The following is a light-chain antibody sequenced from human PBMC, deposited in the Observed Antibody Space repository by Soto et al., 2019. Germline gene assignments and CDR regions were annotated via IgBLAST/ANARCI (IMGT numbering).Light chain of an antibody. J-gene: IGLJ1*01. CDR3: SSYAGTNNV. Sequence: QSALTQPPSASGSPGQSVTISCTGTSSDVVGYNYVSWYQQHPGKAPKLMIYEVNKRPSGVPDRFSGSKSGNTASLTVSGLQAEDEADYYCSSYAGTNNVFGTGTKVTVL. CDR2: EVN. V-gene: IGLV2-8*01. CDR1: SSDVVGYNY.